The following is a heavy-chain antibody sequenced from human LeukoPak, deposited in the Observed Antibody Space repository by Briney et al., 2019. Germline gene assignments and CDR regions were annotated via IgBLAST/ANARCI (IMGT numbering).Heavy chain of an antibody. CDR1: GGSFSGYY. CDR2: INHSGST. Sequence: SATLSLTCAVYGGSFSGYYWSWIRQPPGKGLEWIGEINHSGSTNYNPSLKSRVTISVDTSKNQFSLKLSSVTAADTAVYYCALKGRYYDSSGYYYRFDYWGQGTLVTVSS. CDR3: ALKGRYYDSSGYYYRFDY. V-gene: IGHV4-34*01. J-gene: IGHJ4*02. D-gene: IGHD3-22*01.